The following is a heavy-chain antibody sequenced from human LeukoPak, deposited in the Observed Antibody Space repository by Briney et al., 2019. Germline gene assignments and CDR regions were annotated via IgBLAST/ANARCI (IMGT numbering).Heavy chain of an antibody. J-gene: IGHJ6*02. Sequence: GGSLRLSCAASGFTFSDYYMSWIRQAPGKGLEWVSYISSSGSTIHYADSVKGRFTISRDNAKNSLYLQMNSLRAEDTAVYYCARDRYCSSTSCYNYYYYGMDVWGQGTTVTVSS. D-gene: IGHD2-2*02. V-gene: IGHV3-11*01. CDR1: GFTFSDYY. CDR2: ISSSGSTI. CDR3: ARDRYCSSTSCYNYYYYGMDV.